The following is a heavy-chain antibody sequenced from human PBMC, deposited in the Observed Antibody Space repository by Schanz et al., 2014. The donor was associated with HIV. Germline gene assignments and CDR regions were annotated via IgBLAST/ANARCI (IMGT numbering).Heavy chain of an antibody. V-gene: IGHV3-11*05. CDR2: ISSSSSYI. CDR3: AKDIGRDVGYGLDV. CDR1: GFIFSDYY. D-gene: IGHD1-26*01. J-gene: IGHJ6*02. Sequence: QVQLVESGGGLVKPGGSLRLSCAVSGFIFSDYYMSWIRQAPGKGLEWVSSISSSSSYIYYADSVKGRFTISRDNAKNSLYLQMNSLRAEDTALYYCAKDIGRDVGYGLDVWGQGTTVTVSS.